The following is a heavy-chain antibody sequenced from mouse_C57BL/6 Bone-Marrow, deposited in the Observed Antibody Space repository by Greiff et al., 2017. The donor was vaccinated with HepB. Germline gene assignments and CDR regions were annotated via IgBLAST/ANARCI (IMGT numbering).Heavy chain of an antibody. CDR1: GFTFSSYT. CDR2: ISGGGGNT. J-gene: IGHJ4*01. D-gene: IGHD1-1*01. Sequence: EVQLVESGGGLVKPGGSLKLSCAASGFTFSSYTMSWVRQTPEKRLEWVATISGGGGNTYYPDSVKGRFTISRDNAKNTLYLQMSSLRSEDTALYYLSTITTVTHYYAMDYWGQGTSVTVSS. V-gene: IGHV5-9*01. CDR3: STITTVTHYYAMDY.